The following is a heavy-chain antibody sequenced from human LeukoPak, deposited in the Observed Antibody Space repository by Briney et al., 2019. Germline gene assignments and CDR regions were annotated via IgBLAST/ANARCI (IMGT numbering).Heavy chain of an antibody. J-gene: IGHJ4*02. CDR1: GGSISSRGYY. Sequence: SETLSLTCTVSGGSISSRGYYWGWVRQPPGKGLEWIGGIYYSGSTSYNPSLKSRVTISVDTSKNQFSLKLSSVTAADTAVYYCARSGGYSSPQNYWGQGTLVTVSS. CDR3: ARSGGYSSPQNY. D-gene: IGHD6-19*01. V-gene: IGHV4-39*07. CDR2: IYYSGST.